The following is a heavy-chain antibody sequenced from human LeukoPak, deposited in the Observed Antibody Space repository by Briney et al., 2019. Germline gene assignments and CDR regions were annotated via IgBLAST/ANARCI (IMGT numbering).Heavy chain of an antibody. J-gene: IGHJ4*02. CDR1: GGSLSSYY. CDR3: ASARFEYSSSSGFDY. V-gene: IGHV4-4*07. CDR2: IYTSGSI. Sequence: SETLSLTCTVSGGSLSSYYWNWIRQPAGKGLEWIGRIYTSGSINYNPSLKSRVTMSVDTSKNQFSLKLSSVTAADTAVYYCASARFEYSSSSGFDYWGQGTLVTVSS. D-gene: IGHD6-6*01.